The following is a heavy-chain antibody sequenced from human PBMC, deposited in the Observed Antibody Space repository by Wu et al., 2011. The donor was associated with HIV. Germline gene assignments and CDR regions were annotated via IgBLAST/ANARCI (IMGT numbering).Heavy chain of an antibody. CDR3: ARDSVTTRMEGHYYYMDV. Sequence: QAQLVQSGAEVREPGSSVKVSCKASGGTLRKYAFSWVRLAPGQGLEWMGRIIPMFNTANYAQNFQSRLTLTADKSTSTAYMELSSLRSEDTAVYYCARDSVTTRMEGHYYYMDVWGKGTTVTVSS. J-gene: IGHJ6*03. V-gene: IGHV1-69*14. D-gene: IGHD4-17*01. CDR1: GGTLRKYA. CDR2: IIPMFNTA.